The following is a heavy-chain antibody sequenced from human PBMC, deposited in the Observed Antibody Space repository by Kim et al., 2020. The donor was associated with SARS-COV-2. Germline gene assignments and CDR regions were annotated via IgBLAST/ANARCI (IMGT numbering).Heavy chain of an antibody. CDR2: I. CDR3: AIDYGGYFDL. V-gene: IGHV3-48*02. Sequence: IYYADSVKGRFTISRDNAKNSLYLQLISLRDEDTAVYYCAIDYGGYFDLWGRGTLVTVSS. D-gene: IGHD4-17*01. J-gene: IGHJ2*01.